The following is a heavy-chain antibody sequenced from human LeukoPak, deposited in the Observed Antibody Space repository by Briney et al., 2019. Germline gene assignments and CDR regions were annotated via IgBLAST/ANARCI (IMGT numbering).Heavy chain of an antibody. CDR2: INPNSGGT. CDR3: AKAHGTYYYDSSGRNWFDP. V-gene: IGHV1-2*02. CDR1: GYIFTGYY. Sequence: GASVKVSCKASGYIFTGYYLHWVRQAPGQGLEWMGWINPNSGGTNHAQKFQGRVTMTRDTSISTAYMELSRLRSDDTAVYYCAKAHGTYYYDSSGRNWFDPWGQGTLVTVSS. D-gene: IGHD3-22*01. J-gene: IGHJ5*02.